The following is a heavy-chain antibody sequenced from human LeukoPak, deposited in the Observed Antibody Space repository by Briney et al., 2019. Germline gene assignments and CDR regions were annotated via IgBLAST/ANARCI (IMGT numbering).Heavy chain of an antibody. CDR2: INAGNSNR. J-gene: IGHJ5*02. D-gene: IGHD4-23*01. CDR1: GYTFTSYA. V-gene: IGHV1-3*01. CDR3: ARANGGKSQTYNWFDP. Sequence: GASVKVSCKASGYTFTSYAIHWVRQAPGQRLEWMGWINAGNSNRKYSQKFQDRVTITRETSATTAYMELSSLRSEDTAVYYCARANGGKSQTYNWFDPWGQGTLVTVSS.